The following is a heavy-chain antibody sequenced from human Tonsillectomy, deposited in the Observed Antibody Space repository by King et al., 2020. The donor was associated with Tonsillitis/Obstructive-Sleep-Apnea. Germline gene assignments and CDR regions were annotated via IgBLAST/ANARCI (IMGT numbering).Heavy chain of an antibody. Sequence: VQLVESGGVVVQPGGSLRLSCAASGFTFDDYAMHWVRQDPGKGLEWVSLISWDGGSTYYADSVKGRFTISRDNSKNSLYLQMNSLRAEDTALYYCAKEGIAAAGNYYYYGMDVWGQGTTVTVSS. CDR1: GFTFDDYA. CDR2: ISWDGGST. J-gene: IGHJ6*02. V-gene: IGHV3-43D*03. CDR3: AKEGIAAAGNYYYYGMDV. D-gene: IGHD6-13*01.